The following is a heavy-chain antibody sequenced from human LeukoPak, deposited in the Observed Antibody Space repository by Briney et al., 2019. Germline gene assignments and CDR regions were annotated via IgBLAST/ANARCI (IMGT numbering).Heavy chain of an antibody. Sequence: GGSLRLSCAASGFSVSSYEMNWVRQAPGKGLEWVSYISSSGTTIYYADSVKGRFTISRDSAKNSLYLQMESLRAEDTAIYYCARENYGSGWYYWFDPWGQGTLVTVSS. CDR2: ISSSGTTI. CDR1: GFSVSSYE. V-gene: IGHV3-48*03. J-gene: IGHJ5*02. D-gene: IGHD6-19*01. CDR3: ARENYGSGWYYWFDP.